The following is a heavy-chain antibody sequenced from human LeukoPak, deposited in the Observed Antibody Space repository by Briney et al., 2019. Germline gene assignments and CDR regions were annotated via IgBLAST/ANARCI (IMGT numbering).Heavy chain of an antibody. J-gene: IGHJ4*02. V-gene: IGHV3-21*04. CDR1: GFTFSSYA. D-gene: IGHD6-19*01. CDR3: ARREGWSSGWYEDY. Sequence: GGSLRLSCAASGFTFSSYAMHWVRQAPGKGLEWVSSISSSSSYIYYADSVKGRFTISRDNAKNSLYLQMNSLRAEDTAVYYCARREGWSSGWYEDYWGQGTLVTVSS. CDR2: ISSSSSYI.